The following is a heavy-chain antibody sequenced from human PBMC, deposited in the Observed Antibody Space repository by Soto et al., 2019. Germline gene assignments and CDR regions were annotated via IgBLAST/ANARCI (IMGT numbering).Heavy chain of an antibody. D-gene: IGHD1-26*01. CDR2: IIPIFGTA. CDR3: AREIVGATQQGSY. V-gene: IGHV1-69*13. J-gene: IGHJ4*02. CDR1: GGTFSSYA. Sequence: SVKVSCKSSGGTFSSYAISWVRQAPGQGLEWMGGIIPIFGTANYAQKFQGRVTITADESTSTAYMELSSLRSEDTAVYYCAREIVGATQQGSYWGQGNLVTVSS.